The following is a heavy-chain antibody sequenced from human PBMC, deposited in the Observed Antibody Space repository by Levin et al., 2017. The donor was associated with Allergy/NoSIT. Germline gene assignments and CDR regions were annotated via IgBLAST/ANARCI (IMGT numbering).Heavy chain of an antibody. D-gene: IGHD3-10*01. CDR2: ISSSSSYI. J-gene: IGHJ6*02. CDR3: ARVGRPSTMVRGVILRSGSSDV. V-gene: IGHV3-21*01. Sequence: PGGSLRLSCAASGFTFSSYSMNWVRQAPGKGLEWVSSISSSSSYIYYADSVKGRFTISRDNAKNSLYLQMNSLRAEDTAVYYCARVGRPSTMVRGVILRSGSSDVWGQGTTVTVSS. CDR1: GFTFSSYS.